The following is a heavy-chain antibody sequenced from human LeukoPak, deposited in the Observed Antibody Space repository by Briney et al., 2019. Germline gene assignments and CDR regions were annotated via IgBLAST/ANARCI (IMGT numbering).Heavy chain of an antibody. CDR3: AELGITMIGGV. V-gene: IGHV3-48*03. CDR2: ISSSGSTI. CDR1: GFTFSRSA. J-gene: IGHJ6*04. D-gene: IGHD3-10*02. Sequence: GGSLRLSCAASGFTFSRSAMHWVRQAPGKGLEWVSYISSSGSTIYYADSVKGRFTISRDNAKNSLYLQMNSLRAEDTAVYYCAELGITMIGGVWGKGTTVTISS.